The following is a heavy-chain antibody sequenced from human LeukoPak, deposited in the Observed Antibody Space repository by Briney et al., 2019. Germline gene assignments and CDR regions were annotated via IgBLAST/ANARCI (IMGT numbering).Heavy chain of an antibody. V-gene: IGHV1-8*01. CDR3: ARGRRGYYDSSGYYYYYYYMDV. D-gene: IGHD3-22*01. J-gene: IGHJ6*03. CDR1: GYTFTSYD. Sequence: VASVKVSCKASGYTFTSYDINWVRQATGQGLEWMGWMNPNSGNTGYAQKFQGRVTMTRNTSISTAYMELSSLRSEDTAVYYCARGRRGYYDSSGYYYYYYYMDVWGKGTTVTISS. CDR2: MNPNSGNT.